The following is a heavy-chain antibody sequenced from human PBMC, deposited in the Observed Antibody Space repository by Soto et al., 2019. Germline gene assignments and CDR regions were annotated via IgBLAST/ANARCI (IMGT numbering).Heavy chain of an antibody. CDR2: INPNSGGT. CDR3: ARHIWEDSSSTGMDV. CDR1: GYPFTGYY. V-gene: IGHV1-2*02. J-gene: IGHJ6*02. Sequence: XSVKVSCKASGYPFTGYYMHWVRQAPGQGLEWMGWINPNSGGTNYAQKFQGRVTMTRDTSISTAYMELSRLRSDDTAVYYCARHIWEDSSSTGMDVCGQGTTVTVSS. D-gene: IGHD6-6*01.